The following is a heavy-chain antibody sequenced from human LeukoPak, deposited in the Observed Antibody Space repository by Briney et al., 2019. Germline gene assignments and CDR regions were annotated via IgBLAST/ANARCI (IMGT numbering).Heavy chain of an antibody. CDR2: VIPMFDTT. Sequence: SLKVSCKASGGTFSNEAISWVRLAPGQGLEWMGRVIPMFDTTNYAPKFQGRVTITADKSTNTAYMELSRLTSEDTAVYYCARGPTSDLRTGFFFGYFDDWGQGTLVTVSS. D-gene: IGHD3/OR15-3a*01. CDR1: GGTFSNEA. V-gene: IGHV1-69*06. CDR3: ARGPTSDLRTGFFFGYFDD. J-gene: IGHJ4*02.